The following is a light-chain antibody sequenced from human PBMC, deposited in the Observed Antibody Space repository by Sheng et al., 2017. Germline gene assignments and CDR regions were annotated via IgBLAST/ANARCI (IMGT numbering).Light chain of an antibody. Sequence: AIQLTQSPSSLSASVGDRVTITCRASQGISSALAWYQQKPGKAPKLLIFDASSLDSGVPSRFSGSGSGTDFTLTISSLQPEDFATYYCQQSYRTPWTFGQGTKVDIK. J-gene: IGKJ1*01. CDR3: QQSYRTPWT. V-gene: IGKV1-13*02. CDR2: DAS. CDR1: QGISSA.